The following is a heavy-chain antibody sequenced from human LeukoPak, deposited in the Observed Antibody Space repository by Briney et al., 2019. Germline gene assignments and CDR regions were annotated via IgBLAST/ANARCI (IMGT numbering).Heavy chain of an antibody. CDR1: GFTFSSYA. Sequence: GGSLRLFCAASGFTFSSYAIHCVRQAPGKGLEWVAVISYDGSNKYYADAVKGRFTISRDNSKNTLYLQMNSLRAEDTAVYYCARSGIVGVTMYAFHIWGQGTMVTVSS. V-gene: IGHV3-30*04. J-gene: IGHJ3*02. CDR2: ISYDGSNK. D-gene: IGHD1-26*01. CDR3: ARSGIVGVTMYAFHI.